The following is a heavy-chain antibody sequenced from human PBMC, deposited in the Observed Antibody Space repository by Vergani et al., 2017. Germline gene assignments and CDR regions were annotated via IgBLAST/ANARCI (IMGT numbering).Heavy chain of an antibody. V-gene: IGHV3-74*01. CDR3: ARDLLPNYDFWSGYSHAYYYYYGMDV. J-gene: IGHJ6*02. Sequence: EVQLVESGGGLVQPGGSLRLSCAASGFTFSSYWMHWVRQAPRKGLVWVSRINSDGSSTSYADSVKGRFTISRDNAKNTLYLQMNSLRAEDTAVYYCARDLLPNYDFWSGYSHAYYYYYGMDVWGQGTTVTVSS. CDR2: INSDGSST. CDR1: GFTFSSYW. D-gene: IGHD3-3*01.